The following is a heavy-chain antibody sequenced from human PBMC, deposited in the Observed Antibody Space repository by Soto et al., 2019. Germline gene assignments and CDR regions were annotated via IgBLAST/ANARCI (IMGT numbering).Heavy chain of an antibody. CDR1: GYTFSIYY. J-gene: IGHJ4*02. V-gene: IGHV1-46*03. CDR2: INPSGGSA. CDR3: ARSHYYGSGAYTLDDN. D-gene: IGHD3-10*01. Sequence: QVQLVQSGAEVKKPGASVKVSCKASGYTFSIYYMHWVRQAPGQGLEWMVMINPSGGSASYTQKFQGRVTMTRDTSTNTIYMELTSLRSEDTAVYYCARSHYYGSGAYTLDDNWGQGTLVIVSS.